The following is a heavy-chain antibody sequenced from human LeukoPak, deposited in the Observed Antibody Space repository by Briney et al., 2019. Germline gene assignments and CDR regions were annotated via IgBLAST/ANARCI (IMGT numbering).Heavy chain of an antibody. CDR1: GFIFSDYG. D-gene: IGHD3-16*01. V-gene: IGHV3-23*01. CDR3: AKWPEGAMDYFDY. Sequence: PGGSLRLSCAASGFIFSDYGMYWARQAPVKGLEWVSAISGDGTRTYYADSVKGRFTISRDNSKNTLYLEMSSLRVEDTAIYYCAKWPEGAMDYFDYWGQGTLVTVSS. CDR2: ISGDGTRT. J-gene: IGHJ4*02.